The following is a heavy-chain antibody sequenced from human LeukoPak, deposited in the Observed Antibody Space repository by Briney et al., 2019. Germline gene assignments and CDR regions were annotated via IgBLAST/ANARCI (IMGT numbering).Heavy chain of an antibody. D-gene: IGHD3-10*01. CDR1: GGSISSGSYY. CDR2: IYTSGST. CDR3: ARAYYGSGSFDY. Sequence: PSETLSLTCTVSGGSISSGSYYWSWIRQPAGKGLEWIGRIYTSGSTNYNPPLKSRVTISVDTSKNQFSLKLSSVTAADTAVYYCARAYYGSGSFDYWGQGTLVTVSS. V-gene: IGHV4-61*02. J-gene: IGHJ4*02.